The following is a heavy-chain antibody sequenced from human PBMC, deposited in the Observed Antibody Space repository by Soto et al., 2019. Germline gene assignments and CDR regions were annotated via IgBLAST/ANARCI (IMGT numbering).Heavy chain of an antibody. CDR3: ASNSGGYYYYYYGMDV. V-gene: IGHV3-30-3*01. D-gene: IGHD5-12*01. CDR2: ISYDGSNK. CDR1: GFTFSSYA. Sequence: PGGSLRLSCAASGFTFSSYAMHWVRQAPGKGLEWVAVISYDGSNKYYADSVKGRFTISRDNSKNTLYLQMNSLRAEDTAVYYCASNSGGYYYYYYGMDVWGQGTTVTVSS. J-gene: IGHJ6*02.